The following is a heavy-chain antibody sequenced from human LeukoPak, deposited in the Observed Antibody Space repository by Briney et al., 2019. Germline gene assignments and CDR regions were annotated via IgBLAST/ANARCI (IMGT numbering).Heavy chain of an antibody. Sequence: GGSLRLSCAASGFTFSDYYMSWIRQAPGKGLEWVSYISSSGSTIYYADSVKGRFTISRDNAKNSLHLQMNSLRAEDTAVYYCARDFAAQGYYYYMDVWGKGTTVTISS. CDR3: ARDFAAQGYYYYMDV. J-gene: IGHJ6*03. CDR1: GFTFSDYY. V-gene: IGHV3-11*04. D-gene: IGHD6-6*01. CDR2: ISSSGSTI.